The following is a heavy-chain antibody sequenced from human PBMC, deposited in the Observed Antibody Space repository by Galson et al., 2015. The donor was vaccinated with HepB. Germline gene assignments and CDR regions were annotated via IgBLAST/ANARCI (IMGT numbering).Heavy chain of an antibody. CDR2: INPNSGGT. J-gene: IGHJ5*02. CDR1: GYTFTGYY. CDR3: ARALGYCSGGSCYQVGWFDP. V-gene: IGHV1-2*04. Sequence: SVKVSCKASGYTFTGYYMHWVRQAPGQGLEWMGWINPNSGGTNYAQKFQGWVTMTRDTSISTAYMELSMLRSDDTAVYYCARALGYCSGGSCYQVGWFDPWVQGTLVTVSS. D-gene: IGHD2-15*01.